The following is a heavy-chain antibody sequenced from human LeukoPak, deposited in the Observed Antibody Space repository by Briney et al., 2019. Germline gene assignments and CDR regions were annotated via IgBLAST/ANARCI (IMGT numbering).Heavy chain of an antibody. Sequence: ASVKVSCKASGYTFTGYYMHWVRQAPGQGLEWMGWINPNSGGTNYAQKFQGRVTMTRDTSISTAYMELSRLRSDDTAVYYCARDPDPLGEQRLGDYWGQGTLVTVSS. CDR1: GYTFTGYY. CDR3: ARDPDPLGEQRLGDY. V-gene: IGHV1-2*02. D-gene: IGHD6-25*01. CDR2: INPNSGGT. J-gene: IGHJ4*02.